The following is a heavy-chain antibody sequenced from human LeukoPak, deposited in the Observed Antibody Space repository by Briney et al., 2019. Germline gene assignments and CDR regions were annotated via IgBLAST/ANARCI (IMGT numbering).Heavy chain of an antibody. CDR3: ASLYYYDSSGYYSYAFDI. CDR2: ISAYNGNT. Sequence: ASVKVSCKASGYTFTSYGISWVRQAPGQGLEWMGWISAYNGNTNYAQKLQGRVTMTTDTSTSTAYMELRSLRSDDTAVYYCASLYYYDSSGYYSYAFDIWGQGTMVTVSS. V-gene: IGHV1-18*01. J-gene: IGHJ3*02. CDR1: GYTFTSYG. D-gene: IGHD3-22*01.